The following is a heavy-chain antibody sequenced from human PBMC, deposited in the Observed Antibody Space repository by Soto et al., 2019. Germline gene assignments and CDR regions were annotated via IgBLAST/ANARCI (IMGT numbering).Heavy chain of an antibody. J-gene: IGHJ4*02. Sequence: QVQLQESGPGLVKPSETLSLTCAVSGASISSYYCMWIRQPPGKGLESIGYLHYGRSANYNPSLKSRVTLAVDTSTNQCSLTLSSMTAADTAVYYCALRSMAVVPEYWGQGTLVIVSS. D-gene: IGHD3-22*01. CDR3: ALRSMAVVPEY. CDR2: LHYGRSA. CDR1: GASISSYY. V-gene: IGHV4-59*01.